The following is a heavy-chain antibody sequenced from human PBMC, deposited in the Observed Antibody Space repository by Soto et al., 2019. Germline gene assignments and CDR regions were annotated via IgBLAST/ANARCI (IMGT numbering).Heavy chain of an antibody. CDR1: GYTLSGYY. CDR3: ARSSGSYSYYGMDV. V-gene: IGHV1-2*02. D-gene: IGHD1-26*01. Sequence: SVKVSFKASGYTLSGYYMHWVRQAPGQGLEWMGCINPKNGDTYYAQKFQGRVTLTRDTSVSTAHMELSRLRSDDTAVYYCARSSGSYSYYGMDVWGQGTTVTVSS. CDR2: INPKNGDT. J-gene: IGHJ6*02.